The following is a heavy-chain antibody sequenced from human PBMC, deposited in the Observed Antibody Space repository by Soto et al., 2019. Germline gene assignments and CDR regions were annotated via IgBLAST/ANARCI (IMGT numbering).Heavy chain of an antibody. CDR2: INAGTGNT. D-gene: IGHD1-26*01. Sequence: GASVKVSCKTFVYTFTNYVIHWVRQAPGKGLEWMGWINAGTGNTKYSQQLQDRLTISRDTSAATAYVDLSRLACEDTAVYYFARGRASWEWDFWGQGTLVTVSS. J-gene: IGHJ4*01. CDR1: VYTFTNYV. V-gene: IGHV1-3*01. CDR3: ARGRASWEWDF.